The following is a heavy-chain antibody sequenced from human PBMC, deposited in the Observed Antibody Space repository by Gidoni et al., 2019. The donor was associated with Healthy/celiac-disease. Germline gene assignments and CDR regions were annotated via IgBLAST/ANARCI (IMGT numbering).Heavy chain of an antibody. CDR2: SSGSGGST. J-gene: IGHJ4*02. V-gene: IGHV3-23*01. CDR3: AKVYKRGYDGPIDY. CDR1: GFTFSSYA. D-gene: IGHD6-13*01. Sequence: EVQLLESGGGLVQPGGSLRLSCAASGFTFSSYAMSWVPQAPGKGLEWVSASSGSGGSTYYADSVKGRFTISRDNSKNTLYLQMNSLRAEDTAVYYCAKVYKRGYDGPIDYWGQGTLVTVSS.